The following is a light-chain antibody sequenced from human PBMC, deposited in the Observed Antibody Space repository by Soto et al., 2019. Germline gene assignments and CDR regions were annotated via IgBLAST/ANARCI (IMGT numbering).Light chain of an antibody. V-gene: IGKV2-30*01. Sequence: DVVLSQSPLSLPVTPGQPASISCRSSGSLVSSDGDIYLNWFQQRPGQSPRRLIHKVSNRDSGVPDRFSGSGSGTDFTLKISRVEAEDVGVYYCMQGTYLPPAVGQGPKVEIQ. CDR2: KVS. CDR3: MQGTYLPPA. CDR1: GSLVSSDGDIY. J-gene: IGKJ1*01.